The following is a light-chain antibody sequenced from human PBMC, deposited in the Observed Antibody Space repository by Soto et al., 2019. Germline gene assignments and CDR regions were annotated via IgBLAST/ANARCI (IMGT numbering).Light chain of an antibody. V-gene: IGKV1-5*03. CDR2: KAS. CDR1: QGISSW. J-gene: IGKJ4*01. CDR3: QQYNSYPLT. Sequence: DIQMTQSPSTLSASVGERVTITCRASQGISSWLAWYQQKPGKAPKLLIYKASSLESGVPSRFSGSGSGTEFTLTISSLQPDDFATYYCQQYNSYPLTSGGGTKVEMK.